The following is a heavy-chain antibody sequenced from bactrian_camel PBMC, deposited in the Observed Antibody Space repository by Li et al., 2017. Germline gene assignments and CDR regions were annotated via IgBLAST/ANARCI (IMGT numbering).Heavy chain of an antibody. J-gene: IGHJ4*01. CDR3: AYDPGASRCNDDPWTAHTLGIF. D-gene: IGHD3*01. V-gene: IGHV3S53*01. Sequence: QVQLVESGGGSVQTGGTLRLSCEVSGDISGAYSMGWFRQVLGKERDRIASIHSDGATSYSASVKGRFFISRDNAKNTMYLQMNSLIPEDTARYYCAYDPGASRCNDDPWTAHTLGIFWGQGTQVTVS. CDR2: IHSDGAT. CDR1: GDISGAYS.